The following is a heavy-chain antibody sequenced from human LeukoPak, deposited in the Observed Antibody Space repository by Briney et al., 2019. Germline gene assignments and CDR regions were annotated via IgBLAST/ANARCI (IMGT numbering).Heavy chain of an antibody. Sequence: SETLSLACTVSGGSISSGSYYWSWIRQPAGKGLEWIGRIYTSGSTNYNPSLKSRVTISVDTSKNQFSLKLSSVTAADTAVYYCARGGEIGYSYGPPSDFDYWGQGTLVTVSS. V-gene: IGHV4-61*02. CDR2: IYTSGST. CDR3: ARGGEIGYSYGPPSDFDY. CDR1: GGSISSGSYY. J-gene: IGHJ4*02. D-gene: IGHD5-18*01.